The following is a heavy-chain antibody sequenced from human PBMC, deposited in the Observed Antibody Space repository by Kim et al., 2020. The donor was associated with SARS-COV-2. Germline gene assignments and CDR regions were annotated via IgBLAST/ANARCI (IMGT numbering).Heavy chain of an antibody. CDR1: GFTFSSYG. CDR2: ISYDGSNK. J-gene: IGHJ6*02. Sequence: GGSLRLSCAASGFTFSSYGMHWVRQAPGKGLEWVAVISYDGSNKYYADSVKGRFTISRDNSKNTLYLQMNSLRAEDKAVYYCAKDRKYYDFWSGYLDPPHYCYYYGMDVWGQGTTVTVSS. V-gene: IGHV3-30*18. D-gene: IGHD3-3*01. CDR3: AKDRKYYDFWSGYLDPPHYCYYYGMDV.